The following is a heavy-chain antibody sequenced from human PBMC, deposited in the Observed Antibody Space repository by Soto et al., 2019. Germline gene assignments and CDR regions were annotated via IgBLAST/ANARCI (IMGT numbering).Heavy chain of an antibody. V-gene: IGHV4-59*08. CDR3: MRRWGRTLAY. Sequence: TVAYGTIVDYDGSWIRQPPGKGLEWIGYIYYSGSTNYNPSLKSRVTISVDTSKNQFSLKLSSVTAADTPVDYCMRRWGRTLAYWGQGTLVTVSS. CDR1: YGTIVDYD. J-gene: IGHJ4*02. D-gene: IGHD6-19*01. CDR2: IYYSGST.